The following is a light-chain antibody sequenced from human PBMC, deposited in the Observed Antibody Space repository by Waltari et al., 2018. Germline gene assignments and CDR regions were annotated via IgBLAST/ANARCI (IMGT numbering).Light chain of an antibody. CDR3: HVWDSITDHVV. CDR1: NIENKN. Sequence: YVLTQPHSVSVAPGQTARITCGGYNIENKNVHWYQQKPGQAPLLVVYDDSDRPSGIPERFSGSNSGNTATLIISRVEAGDEADYYCHVWDSITDHVVFAGGTKLTVL. CDR2: DDS. J-gene: IGLJ2*01. V-gene: IGLV3-21*02.